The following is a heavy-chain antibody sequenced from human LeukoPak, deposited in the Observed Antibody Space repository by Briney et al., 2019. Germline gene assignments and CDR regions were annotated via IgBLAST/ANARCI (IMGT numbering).Heavy chain of an antibody. V-gene: IGHV1-18*01. J-gene: IGHJ4*02. Sequence: ASVNVSCKASGYTVTSYGISWVRQAPGQGLEWMGWISAYNGNTNYAQELQGRVTMTRDTSTSTAYMELRSLRSDDTAVYYCARYYDFWSGYYPLDYWGQGTLVTVSS. CDR1: GYTVTSYG. D-gene: IGHD3-3*01. CDR2: ISAYNGNT. CDR3: ARYYDFWSGYYPLDY.